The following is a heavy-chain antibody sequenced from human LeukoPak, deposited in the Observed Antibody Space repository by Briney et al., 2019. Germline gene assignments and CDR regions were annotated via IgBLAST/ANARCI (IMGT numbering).Heavy chain of an antibody. CDR1: GYTFTGYY. V-gene: IGHV1-69*05. Sequence: GASVKVSCKASGYTFTGYYMHWVRQAPGQGLEWMGGIIPIFGTANYAQKFQGRVTITTDESTSTAYMELSSLRSEDTAVYYCARFLSRRWLQSEWGQGTLVTVSS. CDR3: ARFLSRRWLQSE. CDR2: IIPIFGTA. D-gene: IGHD5-24*01. J-gene: IGHJ4*02.